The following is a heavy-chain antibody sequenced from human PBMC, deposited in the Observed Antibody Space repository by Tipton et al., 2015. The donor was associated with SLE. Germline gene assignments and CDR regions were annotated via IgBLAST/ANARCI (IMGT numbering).Heavy chain of an antibody. CDR1: GGSISSGGYY. D-gene: IGHD6-6*01. V-gene: IGHV4-31*03. Sequence: TLSLTCTVSGGSISSGGYYWSWIRQHPGKGLEWIGYTYSSGRPYSTPSLKSGVTISVDTSKNQFSLKLSSVTAADTAVYYCARGYSSSSNAFDIWGQGTMVTVSS. J-gene: IGHJ3*02. CDR2: TYSSGRP. CDR3: ARGYSSSSNAFDI.